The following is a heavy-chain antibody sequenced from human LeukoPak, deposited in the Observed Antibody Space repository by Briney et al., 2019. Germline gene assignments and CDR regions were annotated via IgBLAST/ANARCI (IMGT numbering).Heavy chain of an antibody. Sequence: SETLSLTCAVYGGSFSGYYWSWIRQPPGKGLEWIGEINHSGSTNYNPSLKSRVTISVDTSKNQFSLKLSSVTAADTAVYYCARGSKDGYNYRYYYYYYMDVWGKGTTVTVPS. D-gene: IGHD5-24*01. CDR2: INHSGST. CDR1: GGSFSGYY. J-gene: IGHJ6*03. CDR3: ARGSKDGYNYRYYYYYYMDV. V-gene: IGHV4-34*01.